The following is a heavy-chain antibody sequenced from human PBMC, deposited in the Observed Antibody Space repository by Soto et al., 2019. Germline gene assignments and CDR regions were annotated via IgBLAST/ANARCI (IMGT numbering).Heavy chain of an antibody. D-gene: IGHD3-10*01. CDR3: AKGLWFGELYPDDAFDF. J-gene: IGHJ3*01. CDR2: ISGSGGST. CDR1: GFTFSSYA. Sequence: GGSLRLSCAASGFTFSSYAMSWVRQAPGKGLEWVSAISGSGGSTYYADSVKGRFTISRDNSKNTLYLQMNSLRAEDTAVYYCAKGLWFGELYPDDAFDFWGQGTMVTVSS. V-gene: IGHV3-23*01.